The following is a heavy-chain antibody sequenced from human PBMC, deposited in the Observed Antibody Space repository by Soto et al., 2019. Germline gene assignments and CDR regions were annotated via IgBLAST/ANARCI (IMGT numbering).Heavy chain of an antibody. D-gene: IGHD3-16*01. CDR3: ARYYGPSPGPYYYYYMDV. J-gene: IGHJ6*03. CDR1: GGSISSYY. CDR2: IYYSGST. V-gene: IGHV4-59*08. Sequence: SETLSLTCTVSGGSISSYYWSWIRQPPGKGLEWIGYIYYSGSTNYNPSLKSRVTISVDTSKNQFSLKLSSVTAADTAVYYCARYYGPSPGPYYYYYMDVWGKGTTVTVSS.